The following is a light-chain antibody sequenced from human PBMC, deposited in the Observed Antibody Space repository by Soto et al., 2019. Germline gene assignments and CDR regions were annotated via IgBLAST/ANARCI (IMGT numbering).Light chain of an antibody. V-gene: IGKV1-5*03. CDR3: QQYNYLWT. CDR1: QSINSG. Sequence: LQMTQSPSTLSASVGDTVTITCRASQSINSGLAWYQQKPGRAPKLLIYKASSLESGVPSRFSGSGYGTEFTLTISNLLPEDFATYYCQQYNYLWTFGQGTKVEIK. CDR2: KAS. J-gene: IGKJ1*01.